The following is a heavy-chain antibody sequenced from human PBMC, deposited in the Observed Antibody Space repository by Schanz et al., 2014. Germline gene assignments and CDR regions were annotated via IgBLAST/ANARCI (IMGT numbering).Heavy chain of an antibody. CDR3: ARDGGEVVRGVIEGVNHYYYYMDV. V-gene: IGHV1-69*08. D-gene: IGHD3-10*01. Sequence: QVQLVQSGAEVKKPGSSVKVSCKASRSTFSSYTISWVRQARGQGLEWVGRFIPILDVGNYAQQFQGRVTFTADKSTSTAYMELSSLRSEDTAVYYCARDGGEVVRGVIEGVNHYYYYMDVWGKGTTVTVSS. CDR2: FIPILDVG. J-gene: IGHJ6*03. CDR1: RSTFSSYT.